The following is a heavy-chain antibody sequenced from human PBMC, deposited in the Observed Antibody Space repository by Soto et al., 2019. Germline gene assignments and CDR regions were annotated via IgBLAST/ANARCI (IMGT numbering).Heavy chain of an antibody. CDR1: GGSVSGVDYF. CDR2: IYYTGIT. CDR3: AREERKGIISWFDP. D-gene: IGHD2-21*01. V-gene: IGHV4-30-4*01. J-gene: IGHJ5*02. Sequence: LSLTCTVSGGSVSGVDYFWSWIRQSPGKGLEWIGYIYYTGITHLNPSLKSRLTMAVDTSKNEFSLKLTSVSAADTAVYFCAREERKGIISWFDPWGQGTPVTV.